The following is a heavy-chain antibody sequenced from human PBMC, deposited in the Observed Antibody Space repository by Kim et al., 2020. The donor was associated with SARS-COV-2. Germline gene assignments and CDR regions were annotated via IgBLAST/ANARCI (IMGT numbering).Heavy chain of an antibody. CDR3: ASQEGDRNYYYGMDV. Sequence: GGSLRLSCAASGFTFSSYWMHWVRQAPGKGLVWVSRINSDGSSTSYADSVKGRFTISRDNAKNTLYLQMNSLRAEDTAVYYCASQEGDRNYYYGMDVWGQGTTVTVSS. D-gene: IGHD3-16*01. CDR1: GFTFSSYW. V-gene: IGHV3-74*01. CDR2: INSDGSST. J-gene: IGHJ6*02.